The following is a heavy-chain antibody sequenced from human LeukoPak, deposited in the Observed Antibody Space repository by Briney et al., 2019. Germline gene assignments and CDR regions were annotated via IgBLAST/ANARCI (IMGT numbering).Heavy chain of an antibody. V-gene: IGHV4-59*08. CDR2: IYYSGST. J-gene: IGHJ2*01. CDR3: ARTTVVTHWYFDL. CDR1: GGSISSYY. Sequence: PSETLSLTCTVSGGSISSYYWSWIRQPPGKGLEWIGYIYYSGSTNYNPSLKSRVTISVDTSKNQFSLKLSSVTAADTAVYYCARTTVVTHWYFDLWGRGTLVTVSS. D-gene: IGHD4-17*01.